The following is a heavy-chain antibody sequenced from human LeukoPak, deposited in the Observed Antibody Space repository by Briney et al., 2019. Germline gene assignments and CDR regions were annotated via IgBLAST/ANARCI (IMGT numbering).Heavy chain of an antibody. CDR2: ISSSSYT. CDR1: GFTFSDYY. CDR3: ARVLVGYYDSRVYYYGMDV. D-gene: IGHD3-22*01. J-gene: IGHJ6*02. Sequence: PGGSLRLSCAASGFTFSDYYMSWIRQAPGKGLEWVSYISSSSYTNYADSVKGRFTISRDNAKNSLYLQMNSLRAEDTAVYYCARVLVGYYDSRVYYYGMDVWGQGTTVTVSS. V-gene: IGHV3-11*06.